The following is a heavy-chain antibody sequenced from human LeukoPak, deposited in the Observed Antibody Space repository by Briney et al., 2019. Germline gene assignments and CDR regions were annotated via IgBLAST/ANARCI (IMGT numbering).Heavy chain of an antibody. V-gene: IGHV3-30*04. J-gene: IGHJ4*02. Sequence: GGSLRLSCAASGFTFSSYAMHWVRQAPGKGLEWVAVISYDGSNKYYADSVKGRFTISRDNSKNTLYLQMNSLRAEDTAVYYCARGLALFGDGRGAGYYFDYWGQGTLVTVSS. CDR3: ARGLALFGDGRGAGYYFDY. CDR2: ISYDGSNK. D-gene: IGHD3-10*02. CDR1: GFTFSSYA.